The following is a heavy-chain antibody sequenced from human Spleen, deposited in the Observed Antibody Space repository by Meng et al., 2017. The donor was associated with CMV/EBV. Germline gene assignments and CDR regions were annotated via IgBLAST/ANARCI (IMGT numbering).Heavy chain of an antibody. CDR1: GGSISSSSYY. Sequence: SETLSLTCTVSGGSISSSSYYWGWIRQPPGKGLEWIGSIYYSWSTYYNPSLKSRVTMSVDTSKNHLSLRLNSVTAADTAVYYCVRSNGNWFDPWGQGSLVTVSS. D-gene: IGHD1-14*01. J-gene: IGHJ5*02. CDR3: VRSNGNWFDP. V-gene: IGHV4-39*07. CDR2: IYYSWST.